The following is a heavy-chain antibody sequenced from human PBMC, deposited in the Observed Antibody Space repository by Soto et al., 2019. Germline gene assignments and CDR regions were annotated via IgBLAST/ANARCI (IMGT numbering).Heavy chain of an antibody. CDR1: GSTIDDYA. CDR2: IFWVGGGT. CDR3: GKDLSPGRLES. V-gene: IGHV3-9*01. J-gene: IGHJ4*02. Sequence: PGGSLRLSCVVSGSTIDDYAMHWVRQVPGKGLEWVSGIFWVGGGTGYADSVKGRFTISRDRAKNSLSLQMDSLRIEDTAVYYRGKDLSPGRLESWGQGTLVTVSS.